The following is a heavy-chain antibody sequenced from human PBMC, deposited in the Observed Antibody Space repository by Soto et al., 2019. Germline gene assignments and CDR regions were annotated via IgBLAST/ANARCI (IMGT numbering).Heavy chain of an antibody. V-gene: IGHV4-31*03. Sequence: SETLSLTCTVSGGSISSGGYYWSWIRQHPGKGLEWIGYIYYSGSTYYNPSLKSRVTISVDTSKNQFSLKLSSATAADTAVYYCARGAEELELRRGNNWFDSWGQGTLVTVSS. CDR1: GGSISSGGYY. J-gene: IGHJ5*01. CDR2: IYYSGST. D-gene: IGHD1-7*01. CDR3: ARGAEELELRRGNNWFDS.